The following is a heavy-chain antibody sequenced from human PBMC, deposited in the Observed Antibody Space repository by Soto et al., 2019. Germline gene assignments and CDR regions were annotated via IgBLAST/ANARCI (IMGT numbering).Heavy chain of an antibody. CDR2: IWYDGSKK. D-gene: IGHD3-22*01. V-gene: IGHV3-33*01. Sequence: QVQLVESGGGVVQPGRSLRLSCAAPGFTFSSYGMHWVRQAPGKGLEWVAVIWYDGSKKYYADSVKGRFTISRDNSKNTLYLQMNSLRAEDTAVYYCARDYDSSGYPRYYFDYWGQGTLVTVSS. CDR3: ARDYDSSGYPRYYFDY. J-gene: IGHJ4*02. CDR1: GFTFSSYG.